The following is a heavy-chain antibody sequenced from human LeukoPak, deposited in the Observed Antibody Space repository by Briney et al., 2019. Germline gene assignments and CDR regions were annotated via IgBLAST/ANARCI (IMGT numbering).Heavy chain of an antibody. Sequence: SETLSLTCTVSGGSISSYYWSWIRQPPGKGLEWIGYIYYSGSTNYNPPLKSRVTISVDTSKNQFSLKLSSVTAADTAVYYCARAPVGYGYYFDYWGQGTLVTVSS. D-gene: IGHD5-18*01. CDR2: IYYSGST. CDR1: GGSISSYY. CDR3: ARAPVGYGYYFDY. J-gene: IGHJ4*02. V-gene: IGHV4-59*01.